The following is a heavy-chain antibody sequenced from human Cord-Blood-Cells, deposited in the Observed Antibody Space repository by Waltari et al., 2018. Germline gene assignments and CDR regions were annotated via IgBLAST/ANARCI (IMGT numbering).Heavy chain of an antibody. D-gene: IGHD3-10*01. CDR1: GGSISSSSYY. J-gene: IGHJ4*02. CDR3: ARLRGGITMVRGVIDY. V-gene: IGHV4-39*01. Sequence: QLQLQESGPGLVKPSETLSLTCTVSGGSISSSSYYWGWIRQPPGKGLEWIGSIYYSGSTDSNPSLKSRVTIAVDTSKNQFSLKLSSVTAADTAVYYCARLRGGITMVRGVIDYWGQGTLVTVSS. CDR2: IYYSGST.